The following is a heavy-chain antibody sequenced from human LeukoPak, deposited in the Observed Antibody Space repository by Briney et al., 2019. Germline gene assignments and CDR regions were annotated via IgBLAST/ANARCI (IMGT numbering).Heavy chain of an antibody. D-gene: IGHD3-10*01. CDR2: INPNSGGT. CDR1: GYTFTGYY. J-gene: IGHJ6*03. V-gene: IGHV1-2*02. Sequence: ASVKVSCKASGYTFTGYYMHWVRQAPGQGLEWMGWINPNSGGTNYAQKFQGRVTMTRDTSISTAYMELSRLRSDDTAVYYCARFSLLWFGESYMDVWGKGTTVTVSS. CDR3: ARFSLLWFGESYMDV.